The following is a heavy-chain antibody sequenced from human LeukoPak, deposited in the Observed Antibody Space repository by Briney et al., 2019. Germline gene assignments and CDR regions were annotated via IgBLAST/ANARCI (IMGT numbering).Heavy chain of an antibody. J-gene: IGHJ4*02. CDR3: AKGHSDYGTGFDL. D-gene: IGHD4-17*01. CDR1: GFTFSNYA. CDR2: ISGTGAFT. Sequence: QPGGSLRLSCAASGFTFSNYAMNWVRQAPGKGLESVSVISGTGAFTYYADSVKGRFTISRDNSKNTLYLQMNSLRAEDTTVYYCAKGHSDYGTGFDLWGRGTLVTVSS. V-gene: IGHV3-23*01.